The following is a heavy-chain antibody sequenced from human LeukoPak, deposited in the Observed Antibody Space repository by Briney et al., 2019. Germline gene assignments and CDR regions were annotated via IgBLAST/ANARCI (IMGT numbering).Heavy chain of an antibody. CDR2: INGDGSDI. CDR1: GLTFRNYR. V-gene: IGHV3-74*01. CDR3: TGGFGHNWSPFEN. D-gene: IGHD1-1*01. J-gene: IGHJ4*02. Sequence: GGSLRLSCAVSGLTFRNYRMHWVRQAPGKGLVWVSRINGDGSDISYADSVKGRFTISRDNAKNTLSLQMNSLTDDDTALYYCTGGFGHNWSPFENWGQGTLVTVSS.